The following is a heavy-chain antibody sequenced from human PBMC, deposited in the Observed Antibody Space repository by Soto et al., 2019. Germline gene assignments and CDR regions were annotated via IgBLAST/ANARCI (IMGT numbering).Heavy chain of an antibody. CDR2: ITGSVGGA. CDR3: AKARGYSVFERRSYAFAMDA. V-gene: IGHV3-23*01. D-gene: IGHD5-12*01. J-gene: IGHJ6*02. Sequence: EVQLLESGGGLVQPGGSLRLSCAASGFSFDNFGMSWVRQAPGKGLEWVSGITGSVGGAEYAESVKGRFTLSGDNSKNTLYLQMNSLRVEDTAVYYCAKARGYSVFERRSYAFAMDAWGQGTSVTVSS. CDR1: GFSFDNFG.